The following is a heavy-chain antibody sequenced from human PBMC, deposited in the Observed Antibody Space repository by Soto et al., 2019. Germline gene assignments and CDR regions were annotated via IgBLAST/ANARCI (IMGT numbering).Heavy chain of an antibody. V-gene: IGHV3-30*18. CDR1: GFTFSSYG. CDR3: AKDRARLSSGYYYLDY. Sequence: PGGSLRLSCAASGFTFSSYGMHWVRQAPVKGLEWVAVISYDGSNKYYADSVKGRFTISRDNSKNTLYLQMNSLRAEDTAVYYCAKDRARLSSGYYYLDYWGQGTLVTVSS. CDR2: ISYDGSNK. J-gene: IGHJ4*02. D-gene: IGHD3-22*01.